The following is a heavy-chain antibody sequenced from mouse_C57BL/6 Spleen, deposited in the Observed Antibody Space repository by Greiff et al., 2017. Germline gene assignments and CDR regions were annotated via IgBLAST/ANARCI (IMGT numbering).Heavy chain of an antibody. J-gene: IGHJ4*01. D-gene: IGHD4-1*01. CDR3: ARLGWYAMDY. CDR2: ISSGSSTI. Sequence: EVQLVESGGGLVKPGGSLKLSCAASGFTFSDYGMHWVRQAPEKGLEWVAYISSGSSTIYYADTVKGRFTISRDNAKNPLFLQMTSLRSEDTAMYYCARLGWYAMDYWGQGTSVTVSA. V-gene: IGHV5-17*01. CDR1: GFTFSDYG.